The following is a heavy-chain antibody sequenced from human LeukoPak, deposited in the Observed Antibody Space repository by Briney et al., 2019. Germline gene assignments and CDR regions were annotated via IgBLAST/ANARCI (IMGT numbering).Heavy chain of an antibody. CDR3: ARYLGYCSGGSCYGAGFDY. CDR2: IYPGDSDT. CDR1: GYSFTSYW. Sequence: GESLKISCKGSGYSFTSYWIGWVRQMPGKGLEWMGIIYPGDSDTRYSPSFQGQVTISADKSISTAYLQWSSLKASDTAMYYCARYLGYCSGGSCYGAGFDYWGQGTLVTVSS. V-gene: IGHV5-51*01. J-gene: IGHJ4*02. D-gene: IGHD2-15*01.